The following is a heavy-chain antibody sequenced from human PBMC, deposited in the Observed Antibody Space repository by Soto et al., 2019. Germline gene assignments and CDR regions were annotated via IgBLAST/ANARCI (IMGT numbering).Heavy chain of an antibody. D-gene: IGHD3-10*01. J-gene: IGHJ3*02. CDR1: GGSISSYY. CDR2: IYYSGST. V-gene: IGHV4-59*01. CDR3: ARVWGGAFDI. Sequence: SETLSLTCTVSGGSISSYYWSWIRQPPGKGLEWIGYIYYSGSTNYNPSLKSRVTISVDTSKNQFSLKLSSVTAADTAVYYCARVWGGAFDIWGKGTMVTVSS.